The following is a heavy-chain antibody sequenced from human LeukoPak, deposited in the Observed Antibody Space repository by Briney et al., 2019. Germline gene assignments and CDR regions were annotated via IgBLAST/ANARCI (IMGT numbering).Heavy chain of an antibody. D-gene: IGHD5-18*01. CDR3: AREIGGYSYGYVPREVSYYFDY. V-gene: IGHV4-4*07. Sequence: SETLSLTCAVYDGSFSGYYWSWIRQPAGKGLEWIGRIYTSRSTNYNPSLKSRVTISVDTTKNQFSLKLSSVTAADTAVYYCAREIGGYSYGYVPREVSYYFDYWGQGTLVTVSS. CDR2: IYTSRST. CDR1: DGSFSGYY. J-gene: IGHJ4*02.